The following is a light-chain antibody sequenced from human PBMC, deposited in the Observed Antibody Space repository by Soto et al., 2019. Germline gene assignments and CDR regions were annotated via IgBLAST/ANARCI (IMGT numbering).Light chain of an antibody. CDR3: QQYSDNWT. CDR2: KAS. J-gene: IGKJ1*01. V-gene: IGKV1-5*03. CDR1: QSISSW. Sequence: DIQMTQSPSTLSASVGDRVTITCRASQSISSWLAWYQQKPGKAPKLLIYKASSLEGGIPSRFSGSGSETEFTLTISSLQPEDFATYYCQQYSDNWTFGQGTKVEIK.